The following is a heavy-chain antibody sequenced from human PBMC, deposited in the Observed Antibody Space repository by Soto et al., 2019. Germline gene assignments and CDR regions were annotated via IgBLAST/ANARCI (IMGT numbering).Heavy chain of an antibody. D-gene: IGHD3-3*01. CDR1: GYTFTSYY. V-gene: IGHV1-46*03. J-gene: IGHJ6*03. CDR2: INPSGGST. Sequence: ASVKVSCKASGYTFTSYYMHWVRQAPGQGLEWMGIINPSGGSTSYAQKFQGRVTMTRDTSTSTVYMELSSLRSEDTAVYYCARGGVFGVVIVDYYMDVWGKGTTVTVSS. CDR3: ARGGVFGVVIVDYYMDV.